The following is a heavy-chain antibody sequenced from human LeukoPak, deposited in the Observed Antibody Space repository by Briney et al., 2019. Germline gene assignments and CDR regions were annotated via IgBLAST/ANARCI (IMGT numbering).Heavy chain of an antibody. D-gene: IGHD3-9*01. CDR3: AREMPLLRYFDWLPGGWFDP. CDR2: INHSGST. Sequence: SETLSLTCAVYGGSFSGYYWSWIRQPPGKGLEWIREINHSGSTNYNPSLKSRVTISVDTSKNQFSLKLSSVTAADTAVYYCAREMPLLRYFDWLPGGWFDPWGQGTLVTVSS. V-gene: IGHV4-34*01. CDR1: GGSFSGYY. J-gene: IGHJ5*02.